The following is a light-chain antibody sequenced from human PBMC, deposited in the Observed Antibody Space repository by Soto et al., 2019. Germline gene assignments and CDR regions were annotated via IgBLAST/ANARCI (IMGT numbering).Light chain of an antibody. CDR2: GNS. V-gene: IGLV1-40*01. CDR1: STNIGAGYD. CDR3: QSYDSSLSGFYV. J-gene: IGLJ1*01. Sequence: QSVLTQPPSVSGAPGQRVTISCTGSSTNIGAGYDVHWYQQLPGTAPKLLIYGNSNRPSGVTDRFSGSKSGSSASLAITGLQPADEADYYCQSYDSSLSGFYVFGPGTKLTVL.